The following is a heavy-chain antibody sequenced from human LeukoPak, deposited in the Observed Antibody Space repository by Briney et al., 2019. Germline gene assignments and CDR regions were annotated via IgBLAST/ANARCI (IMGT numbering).Heavy chain of an antibody. CDR1: GFTFSSYT. CDR3: ARHWKSTVPAAGLRFYNWFDP. Sequence: PGGSLRLSCAASGFTFSSYTMNWVRQPPGKGLEWIGSIYYSGSTYYNPSLKSRVTISVDTSKNQFSLKLSSVTAADTAVYYCARHWKSTVPAAGLRFYNWFDPWGQGTLVTVSS. CDR2: IYYSGST. V-gene: IGHV4-39*01. D-gene: IGHD2-2*01. J-gene: IGHJ5*02.